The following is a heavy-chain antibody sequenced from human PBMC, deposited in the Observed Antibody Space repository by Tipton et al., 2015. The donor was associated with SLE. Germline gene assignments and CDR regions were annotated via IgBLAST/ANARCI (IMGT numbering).Heavy chain of an antibody. V-gene: IGHV5-51*01. CDR1: GYSFTNYW. D-gene: IGHD3-10*01. Sequence: QLVQSGPEVKKPGESLKISCQAFGYSFTNYWIVWVRQMPGKGLEWMGIIYPGGSNLRYSPSFQGQVTISADKSINTVYLQWDSLKASDTAMYYCARHEGGTGEFDYWGPGTLVTVSS. CDR3: ARHEGGTGEFDY. CDR2: IYPGGSNL. J-gene: IGHJ4*02.